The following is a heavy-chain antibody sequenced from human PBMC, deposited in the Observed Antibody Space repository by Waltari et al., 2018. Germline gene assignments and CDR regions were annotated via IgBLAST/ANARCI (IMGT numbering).Heavy chain of an antibody. D-gene: IGHD3-3*01. CDR3: ARGDYDFWSGYAY. Sequence: QVQLQQWGAGLLKPSETLSLTCAVYGGSFSGYYWSWIRQPPGKGLEWIGEINHSGSTNYNPSLKSRVTISVDTSKNQFSLKLSSVTAADTAVYYCARGDYDFWSGYAYWGQGTLVTVSS. J-gene: IGHJ4*02. CDR2: INHSGST. CDR1: GGSFSGYY. V-gene: IGHV4-34*01.